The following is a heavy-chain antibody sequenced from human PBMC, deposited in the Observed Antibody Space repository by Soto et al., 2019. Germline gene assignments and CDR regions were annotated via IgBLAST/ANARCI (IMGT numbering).Heavy chain of an antibody. CDR2: IYYNGDR. J-gene: IGHJ4*02. D-gene: IGHD5-12*01. CDR1: GFSFTTAGVA. V-gene: IGHV2-5*01. CDR3: AHSDGGYEIIYFDF. Sequence: SGPTLVNPTQTLTLTCTFSGFSFTTAGVAVGWIRQTPGGALEWLTLIYYNGDRRFSPSLKTRLTITGDTSKNQVVLSLTNVDPGDTATYFCAHSDGGYEIIYFDFWGQGIPVTVS.